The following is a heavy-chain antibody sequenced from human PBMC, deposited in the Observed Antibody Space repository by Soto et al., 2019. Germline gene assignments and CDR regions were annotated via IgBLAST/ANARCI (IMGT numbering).Heavy chain of an antibody. V-gene: IGHV1-69*06. Sequence: SVKVSCKASGGTFSSYAISWVRQAPGQGLEWMGGIIPIFGTANYAQKFQGRVTITADKSTSTAYMELSSLRSEDTAVYYCARGGVATTRYYYYGMDVWGQGTTVTVSS. CDR1: GGTFSSYA. CDR3: ARGGVATTRYYYYGMDV. J-gene: IGHJ6*02. D-gene: IGHD5-12*01. CDR2: IIPIFGTA.